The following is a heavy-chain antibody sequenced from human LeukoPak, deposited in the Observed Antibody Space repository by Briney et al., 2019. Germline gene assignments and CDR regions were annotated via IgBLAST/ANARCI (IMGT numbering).Heavy chain of an antibody. V-gene: IGHV3-15*07. Sequence: GGSLRLSCAASGFTFSNAYMNWVRQAPGKGLEWVGRIKPKTDGETTEYAAPVKGRFSISRDDSKNILYLQMNSLKTEDTAVYYCITPLPYSAQGGQGTLVTVSS. D-gene: IGHD2-21*01. CDR3: ITPLPYSAQ. J-gene: IGHJ4*02. CDR2: IKPKTDGETT. CDR1: GFTFSNAY.